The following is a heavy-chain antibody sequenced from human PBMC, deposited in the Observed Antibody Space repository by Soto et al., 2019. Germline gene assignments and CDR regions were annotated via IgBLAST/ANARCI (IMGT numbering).Heavy chain of an antibody. J-gene: IGHJ4*02. CDR3: ARDDGRYDFWSGYSSLYDH. CDR1: GFTLSSYW. Sequence: GGSLRLSCAASGFTLSSYWMSWVRQAPGKGLEWVANIKQDGSEENYVDSVKGRFTISRDNAKSALFLQMSSLRGEDTAVYYCARDDGRYDFWSGYSSLYDHWGQGTLVTVSS. D-gene: IGHD3-3*01. CDR2: IKQDGSEE. V-gene: IGHV3-7*03.